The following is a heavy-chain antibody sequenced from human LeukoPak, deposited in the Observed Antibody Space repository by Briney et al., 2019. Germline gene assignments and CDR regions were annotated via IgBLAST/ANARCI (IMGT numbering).Heavy chain of an antibody. J-gene: IGHJ4*02. Sequence: SETLSLTCTVSGGSISSYYWSWIRQPPGKGLEWIGYIYYSGSTNYNPSLKSRVTISVDTSKNQFSLKLSSVTAADTAVYYCARGLLAAAGPEGYWGQGTLVTVSS. CDR3: ARGLLAAAGPEGY. CDR2: IYYSGST. V-gene: IGHV4-59*12. CDR1: GGSISSYY. D-gene: IGHD6-13*01.